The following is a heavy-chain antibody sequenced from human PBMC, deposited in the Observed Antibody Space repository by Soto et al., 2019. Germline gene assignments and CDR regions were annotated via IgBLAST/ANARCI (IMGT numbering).Heavy chain of an antibody. J-gene: IGHJ5*02. D-gene: IGHD3-10*01. CDR1: GGYISSYY. CDR3: ARAGTTMVRGVISGWFDP. CDR2: IYYSGST. Sequence: SETLSLTCTVSGGYISSYYWSWIRKTPGKGLEWIGYIYYSGSTNYNPSLKSRVTISVDTSKNQFSLKLSSVTAADTAVYYCARAGTTMVRGVISGWFDPWGQGTLVTVSS. V-gene: IGHV4-59*01.